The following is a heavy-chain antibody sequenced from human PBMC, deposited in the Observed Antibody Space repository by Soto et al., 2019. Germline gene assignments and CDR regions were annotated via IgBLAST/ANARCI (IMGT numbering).Heavy chain of an antibody. D-gene: IGHD6-6*01. CDR2: IYHSGST. CDR3: ASSSSSESGFDY. J-gene: IGHJ4*02. CDR1: GGSISSSNW. V-gene: IGHV4-4*02. Sequence: SETLSLTCAVSGGSISSSNWWSWVRQPPGKGLEWIGEIYHSGSTNYNPSLKSRVTISVDKSKNQFSLKLSSVTAADTAVYYCASSSSSESGFDYWGQGTLVTVSS.